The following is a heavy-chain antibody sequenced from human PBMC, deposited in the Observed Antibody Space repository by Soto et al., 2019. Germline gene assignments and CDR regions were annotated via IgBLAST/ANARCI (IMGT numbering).Heavy chain of an antibody. J-gene: IGHJ4*02. CDR1: GGTFSSYT. D-gene: IGHD3-3*01. CDR2: IIPILGIA. Sequence: ASVKVSCKASGGTFSSYTISWVRQAPGQGLEWMGRIIPILGIANYAQKFQGRVTITADKSTSTAYMELSSLRSEDTAVYYCARLWSGYFYFDYWGQGTLVTVSS. V-gene: IGHV1-69*02. CDR3: ARLWSGYFYFDY.